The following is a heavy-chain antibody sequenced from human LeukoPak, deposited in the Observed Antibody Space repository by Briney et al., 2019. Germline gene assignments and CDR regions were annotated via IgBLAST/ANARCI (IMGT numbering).Heavy chain of an antibody. J-gene: IGHJ4*02. Sequence: SETLSLTCSVSGAPVTSYYWDWIRQAPGKGLEWIGCISDTGTTYYNPALKGRLTISLDTAKNQFSLKVRSVTAADSAIYYCTKGYYEPFDSWGQGILVTVSS. V-gene: IGHV4-59*02. CDR2: ISDTGTT. CDR3: TKGYYEPFDS. D-gene: IGHD3-22*01. CDR1: GAPVTSYY.